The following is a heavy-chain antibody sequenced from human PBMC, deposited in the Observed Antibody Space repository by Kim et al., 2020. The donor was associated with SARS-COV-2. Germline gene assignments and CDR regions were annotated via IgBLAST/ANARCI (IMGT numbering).Heavy chain of an antibody. D-gene: IGHD3-10*01. J-gene: IGHJ6*02. CDR1: GFTFSSYG. Sequence: GGSLRLSCAASGFTFSSYGMHWVRQAPGKGLEWVAVISYDGSNKYYADSVKGRFTISRDNSKNTLYLQMNSLRAEDTAVYYCASILLWFGEPYYGMDVWGQGTTVTVSS. CDR3: ASILLWFGEPYYGMDV. CDR2: ISYDGSNK. V-gene: IGHV3-30*03.